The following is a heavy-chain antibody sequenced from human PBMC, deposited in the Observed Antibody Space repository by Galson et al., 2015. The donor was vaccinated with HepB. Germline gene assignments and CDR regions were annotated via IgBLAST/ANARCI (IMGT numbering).Heavy chain of an antibody. D-gene: IGHD6-19*01. CDR1: GFTFSSYN. CDR3: ARALAGAIYRSGWYDAFGI. V-gene: IGHV3-30*03. CDR2: ISYDGNNK. J-gene: IGHJ3*02. Sequence: SLRLSCAASGFTFSSYNMHWVRQAPGKGLEWVAVISYDGNNKYYADSVKGRFTISRDNSKDTLYLQMNSLRAEDTAVYYCARALAGAIYRSGWYDAFGIWGQGTMVTVSS.